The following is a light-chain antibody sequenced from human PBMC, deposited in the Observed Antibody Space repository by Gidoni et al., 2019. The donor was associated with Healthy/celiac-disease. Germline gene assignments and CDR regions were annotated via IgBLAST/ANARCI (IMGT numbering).Light chain of an antibody. CDR3: QQYGSSPWT. Sequence: EIVLTQSPGTLSLSPGERATLSCRASQSVSSSYLAWYQQTPGQAPRLLIYGASSRAPGIPDRFSGRGSGTDFTLTISRLEPEDFAVYYCQQYGSSPWTFGQGTKVESK. CDR1: QSVSSSY. V-gene: IGKV3-20*01. CDR2: GAS. J-gene: IGKJ1*01.